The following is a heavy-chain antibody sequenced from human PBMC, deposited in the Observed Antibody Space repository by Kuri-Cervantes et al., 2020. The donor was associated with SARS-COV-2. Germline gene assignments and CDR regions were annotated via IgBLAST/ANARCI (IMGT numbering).Heavy chain of an antibody. D-gene: IGHD2-2*02. CDR1: GFTFDDYG. Sequence: GGSLRLSCAASGFTFDDYGMSWVRQAPGKGLEWVSYISSSSSTIYYADSVKGRFTISRDNAKNSLYLQMNSLRAEDTALYYCAIEIGYCSSTSCYKYFQHWGQGTLVTVSS. CDR2: ISSSSSTI. V-gene: IGHV3-48*04. J-gene: IGHJ1*01. CDR3: AIEIGYCSSTSCYKYFQH.